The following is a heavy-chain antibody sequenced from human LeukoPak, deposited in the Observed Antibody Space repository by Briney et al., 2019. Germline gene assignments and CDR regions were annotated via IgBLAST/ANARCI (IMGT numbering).Heavy chain of an antibody. V-gene: IGHV3-23*01. Sequence: PGGSLRLSCAASGFTFSSFSMNWVRRAPGKGREWVSGISGSGDSTKYADSVKGRFTISRDNSKNTLYLQMNSLRAEDTAVYYCARSLRVRGVPDYMDVWGKGTTVIISS. D-gene: IGHD3-10*02. J-gene: IGHJ6*03. CDR3: ARSLRVRGVPDYMDV. CDR2: ISGSGDST. CDR1: GFTFSSFS.